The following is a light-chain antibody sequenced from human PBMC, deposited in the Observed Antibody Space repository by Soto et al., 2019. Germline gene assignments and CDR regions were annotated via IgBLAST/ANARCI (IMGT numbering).Light chain of an antibody. Sequence: QSVLTQPPSASGTPGQRVTISCPGSSSNIGSNTVNCYQQLPGTAPKLLIYSNNHRPSGLPDRFSGSKSGTSASLAISGLQSEDEADYYCAAWDDSLNAVVFGGGTKLTVL. V-gene: IGLV1-44*01. CDR3: AAWDDSLNAVV. J-gene: IGLJ2*01. CDR2: SNN. CDR1: SSNIGSNT.